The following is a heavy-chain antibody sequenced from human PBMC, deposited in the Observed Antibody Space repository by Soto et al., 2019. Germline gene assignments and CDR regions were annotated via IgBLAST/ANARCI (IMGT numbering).Heavy chain of an antibody. CDR3: ARARKQEYYFDY. V-gene: IGHV1-18*01. CDR1: GYTFTSYG. CDR2: ISAYNGNT. J-gene: IGHJ4*02. Sequence: ASVKVSCKASGYTFTSYGISWVRQAPGQGLEWMGWISAYNGNTNYAQKFQGRVTITRDTSASTAYMELSSLRSEDTAVYYCARARKQEYYFDYWGQGTLVTVSS.